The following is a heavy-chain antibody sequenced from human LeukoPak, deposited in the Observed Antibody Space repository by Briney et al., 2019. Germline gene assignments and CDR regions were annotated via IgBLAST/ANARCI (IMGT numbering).Heavy chain of an antibody. CDR2: IYYSGST. J-gene: IGHJ4*02. CDR1: GGSIGSGGYY. V-gene: IGHV4-31*03. D-gene: IGHD2-2*01. Sequence: KPSETLSLTCTVSGGSIGSGGYYWSWIRQHPGKGLEWIGYIYYSGSTYYNPSLKSRVTISVDTSKNQFSLKLSSVTAADTAVYYCARDWLYCSSTSCYSFFDYWGQGTLVTVSS. CDR3: ARDWLYCSSTSCYSFFDY.